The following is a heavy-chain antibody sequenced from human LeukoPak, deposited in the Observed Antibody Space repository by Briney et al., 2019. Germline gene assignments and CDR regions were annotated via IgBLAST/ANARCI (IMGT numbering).Heavy chain of an antibody. V-gene: IGHV4-34*01. CDR1: GGSFSGYY. J-gene: IGHJ4*02. D-gene: IGHD2-15*01. CDR3: AALGYCSGGSCSPFDY. CDR2: INHSGST. Sequence: PSETLSLTCAVYGGSFSGYYWSWIRQPPGKGLEWIGEINHSGSTNYNPSLKSRVTISVDTSKNQFSLKLSSVTAADTAVYYCAALGYCSGGSCSPFDYWGQGTLVTVSS.